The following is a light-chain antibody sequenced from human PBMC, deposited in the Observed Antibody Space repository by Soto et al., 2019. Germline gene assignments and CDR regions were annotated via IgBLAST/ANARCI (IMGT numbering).Light chain of an antibody. CDR2: DVS. CDR1: SSDVAGYNY. CDR3: SSYTSSGTLEV. J-gene: IGLJ1*01. Sequence: QSALTQPASVSGSPGQSITISCTGTSSDVAGYNYVSWYQQHPGKAPKLMIYDVSNQPSGVSNRFSGSKSGNTASLTISGLQADDEADYYCSSYTSSGTLEVFGTGTKLTVL. V-gene: IGLV2-14*01.